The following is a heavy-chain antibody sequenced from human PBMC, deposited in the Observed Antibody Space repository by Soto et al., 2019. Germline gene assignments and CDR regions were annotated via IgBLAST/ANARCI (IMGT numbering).Heavy chain of an antibody. D-gene: IGHD3-10*01. J-gene: IGHJ4*02. V-gene: IGHV4-30-4*01. CDR1: GGPIKTGDYY. Sequence: KPSETLSLTCNVSGGPIKTGDYYWNWTRQPPGKGLEWIGYVFYSGATNYSPSLKSRAAISMDTSKNQFSLSLTSVTAAATAVYYCARAGFSYGHLLFWGQGIRVTVSS. CDR3: ARAGFSYGHLLF. CDR2: VFYSGAT.